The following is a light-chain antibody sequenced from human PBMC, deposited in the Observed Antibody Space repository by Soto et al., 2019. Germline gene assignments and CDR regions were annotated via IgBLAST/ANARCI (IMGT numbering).Light chain of an antibody. V-gene: IGKV3-20*01. CDR1: QSVSTNS. CDR2: GAS. Sequence: EVVLTQSPDTLSLSPGERATLSCRASQSVSTNSLAWYQQKPGQAPRPLIYGASRRATGTPDRFSGSGSGTDFTLTISSLQPDDFATYYCQHYNSYSEAFGQGTKVELK. J-gene: IGKJ1*01. CDR3: QHYNSYSEA.